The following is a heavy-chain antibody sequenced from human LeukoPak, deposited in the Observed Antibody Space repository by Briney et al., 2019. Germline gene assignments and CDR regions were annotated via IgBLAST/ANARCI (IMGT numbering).Heavy chain of an antibody. Sequence: GGSLRLSCAASGFTFSNAWMSWVRQAPGKGLEYVSAISNNGGSKYYADSVKGRFTISRDNSKNTLYLQMSSLRAEDTAVYYCVKGGYSSSWSLFDYWGQGTLVTVSS. D-gene: IGHD6-13*01. J-gene: IGHJ4*02. CDR2: ISNNGGSK. CDR3: VKGGYSSSWSLFDY. V-gene: IGHV3-64D*06. CDR1: GFTFSNAW.